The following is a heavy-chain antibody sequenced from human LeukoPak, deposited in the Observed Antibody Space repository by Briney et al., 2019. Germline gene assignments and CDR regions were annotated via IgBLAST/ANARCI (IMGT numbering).Heavy chain of an antibody. CDR1: GFTFSDYA. CDR3: AKAAGVKTFGEIIVSTHRPNIDY. D-gene: IGHD3-16*02. Sequence: GGSLRLSCAASGFTFSDYAMSWVRQAPGKGLEWLSVISGGSSGSTYYADSVKGRFTISRDNSKNTLYLQMNNLRAEDTAVYYCAKAAGVKTFGEIIVSTHRPNIDYWGQGTLVTVSS. V-gene: IGHV3-23*01. J-gene: IGHJ4*02. CDR2: ISGGSSGST.